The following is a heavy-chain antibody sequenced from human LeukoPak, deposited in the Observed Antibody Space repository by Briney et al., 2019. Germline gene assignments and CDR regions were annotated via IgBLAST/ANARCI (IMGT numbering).Heavy chain of an antibody. V-gene: IGHV3-23*01. CDR1: GFTFSSYS. D-gene: IGHD6-19*01. CDR3: AKDWRSSGWNDY. J-gene: IGHJ4*02. Sequence: GGSLRLSCAASGFTFSSYSMNWVRQAPGKGLKWVSTISGGGGSTYYADSVKGRFTISRDNSKNTLYLQMNSLRAEDTAIYYCAKDWRSSGWNDYWGQGTLVTVSS. CDR2: ISGGGGST.